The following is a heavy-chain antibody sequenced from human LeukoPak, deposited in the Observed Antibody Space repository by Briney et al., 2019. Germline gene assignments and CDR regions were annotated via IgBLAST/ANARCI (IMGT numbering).Heavy chain of an antibody. D-gene: IGHD4-23*01. Sequence: ASVKVTCKASGGTFSSYAISWVRQAPGQGLEWMGGIIPIFGTANYAQKFQGRVTITADESTSTAYMELSSLRSEDTAVYYCATEVYGGNYNWGQGTLVTVSS. V-gene: IGHV1-69*13. CDR2: IIPIFGTA. CDR1: GGTFSSYA. CDR3: ATEVYGGNYN. J-gene: IGHJ1*01.